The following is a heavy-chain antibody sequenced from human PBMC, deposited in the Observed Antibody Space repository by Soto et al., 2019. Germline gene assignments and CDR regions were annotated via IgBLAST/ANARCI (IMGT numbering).Heavy chain of an antibody. CDR2: ISYDGSNK. CDR3: AREAGYNPRGGYYYYYGMDV. V-gene: IGHV3-30-3*01. CDR1: GFTFSSYA. J-gene: IGHJ6*02. D-gene: IGHD5-12*01. Sequence: QVQLVESGGGVVQPGRSLRLSCAASGFTFSSYAMHWVRQAPGKGLEWVAVISYDGSNKYYADSVKGRFTISGDNSKNTLYLQMNSLRAEDTAVYYCAREAGYNPRGGYYYYYGMDVWGQGTTVTVSS.